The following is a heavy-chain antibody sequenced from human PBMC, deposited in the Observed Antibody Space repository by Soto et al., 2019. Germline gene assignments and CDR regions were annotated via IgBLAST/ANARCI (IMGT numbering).Heavy chain of an antibody. CDR1: GDSVSTNGAA. D-gene: IGHD3-3*01. J-gene: IGHJ4*02. CDR2: TYYRSRWYN. Sequence: PSQTLSLTCVISGDSVSTNGAAWNWIRQSPSRGLEWLGRTYYRSRWYNTYAESVKSRININPDTSKNQFSLQLNSVTPEDTAVYYCARAGFSTFGMVPHFDYCGRGTLVIVSS. V-gene: IGHV6-1*01. CDR3: ARAGFSTFGMVPHFDY.